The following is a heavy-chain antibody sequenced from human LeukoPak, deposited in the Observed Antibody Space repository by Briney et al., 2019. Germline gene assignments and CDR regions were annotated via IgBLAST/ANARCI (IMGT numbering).Heavy chain of an antibody. Sequence: SETLSLTCTVSGGSISSSSYYWGWIRQPPGKGLEWIGEINHSGSTNYSPSLKSRVTISLDTSNNQFFLKLNSVTAADTAVYYCAREDWYFDLWGRGTLVTVSS. V-gene: IGHV4-39*07. CDR1: GGSISSSSYY. CDR3: AREDWYFDL. J-gene: IGHJ2*01. CDR2: INHSGST.